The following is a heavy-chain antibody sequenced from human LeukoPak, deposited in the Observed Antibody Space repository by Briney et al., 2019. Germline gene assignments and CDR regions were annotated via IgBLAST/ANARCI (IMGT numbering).Heavy chain of an antibody. CDR2: ISGSGSTK. CDR3: ARDLLGYSYDAYYFDF. V-gene: IGHV3-48*03. J-gene: IGHJ4*02. CDR1: GFTFSSCQ. D-gene: IGHD5-18*01. Sequence: GGSLRLSCAASGFTFSSCQMNWVRQAPGKGLEWVSYISGSGSTKYYADSVKGRFTISRDNSKNTLYLQMNSLRAEDTAVYYCARDLLGYSYDAYYFDFWGQGTLVTVSS.